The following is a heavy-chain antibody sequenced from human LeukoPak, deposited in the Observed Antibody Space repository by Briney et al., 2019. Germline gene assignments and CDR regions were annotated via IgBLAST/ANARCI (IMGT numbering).Heavy chain of an antibody. D-gene: IGHD2-8*01. CDR1: GFTFSSYD. Sequence: GRSLRLSCAASGFTFSSYDMHWVRQAPGKGLEWVAVISYDGSNKYYADSVKGRFTISRDNSKNTLSLQMHSLRAEGTAVYYCAKSARFCTNDVCYTNYYYGMDVWGQGTTVTVSS. J-gene: IGHJ6*02. V-gene: IGHV3-30*18. CDR2: ISYDGSNK. CDR3: AKSARFCTNDVCYTNYYYGMDV.